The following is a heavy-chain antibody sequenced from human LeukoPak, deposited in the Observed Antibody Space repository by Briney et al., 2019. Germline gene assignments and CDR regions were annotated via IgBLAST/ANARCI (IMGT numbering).Heavy chain of an antibody. J-gene: IGHJ6*04. CDR3: AELGITMIGGV. CDR2: ISSSGSTI. CDR1: GFTFSSNG. Sequence: GGSLRLSCAASGFTFSSNGMSWVRQAPGKGLEWVSYISSSGSTIYYADSVKGRFTISRDNAKNSLYLQMNSLRAEDTAVYYCAELGITMIGGVWGKGTTVTISS. D-gene: IGHD3-10*02. V-gene: IGHV3-48*04.